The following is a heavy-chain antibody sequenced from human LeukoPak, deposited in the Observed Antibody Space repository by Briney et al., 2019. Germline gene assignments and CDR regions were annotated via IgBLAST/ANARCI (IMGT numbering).Heavy chain of an antibody. CDR2: IYYSGST. Sequence: SETLSLTCTVSGGSISSSSYYWGWIRQPPGTGLEWIGSIYYSGSTYYNPSLKSRVTISVDTSKNQFSLKLSSVTAADTAVYYCARPVAGHFDYWGQGTLVTVSS. CDR3: ARPVAGHFDY. CDR1: GGSISSSSYY. J-gene: IGHJ4*02. D-gene: IGHD6-19*01. V-gene: IGHV4-39*07.